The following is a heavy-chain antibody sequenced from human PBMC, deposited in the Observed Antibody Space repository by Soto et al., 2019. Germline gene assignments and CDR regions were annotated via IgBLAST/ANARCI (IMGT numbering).Heavy chain of an antibody. J-gene: IGHJ6*02. CDR2: ISGSGTST. V-gene: IGHV3-23*01. Sequence: PGGSLRLSCEASGFTLTSYAMSWVRQAPGKGLEWVSVISGSGTSTKYADLVKGRFTISRDNSKNTVFLQLNSLRAEDTAVYYCARYPSGSGSIYQYSKDVWGQGTAVTVSS. CDR1: GFTLTSYA. D-gene: IGHD5-12*01. CDR3: ARYPSGSGSIYQYSKDV.